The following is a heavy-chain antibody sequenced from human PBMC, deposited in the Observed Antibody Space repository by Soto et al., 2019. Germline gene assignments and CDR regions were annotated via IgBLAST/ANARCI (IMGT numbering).Heavy chain of an antibody. D-gene: IGHD2-2*01. V-gene: IGHV2-5*01. CDR1: GFSLSTSGVG. CDR2: IYWNDDK. CDR3: AHRQQDIVVGPAANGPFDH. Sequence: QITLKESGPTLVKPTQTLTLTCTFSGFSLSTSGVGVSWIRQPPGKALEWLALIYWNDDKRYSPSLKSRLTITKDTYKNQVVLTMTNMDPVDTATYYCAHRQQDIVVGPAANGPFDHWGQGTLVTVSS. J-gene: IGHJ4*02.